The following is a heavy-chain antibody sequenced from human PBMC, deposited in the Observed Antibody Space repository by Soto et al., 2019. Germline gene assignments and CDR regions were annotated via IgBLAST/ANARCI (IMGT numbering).Heavy chain of an antibody. Sequence: GGSLRLSCAASGFTFSNYSMHWVRQAPGKGLEWVAVISKDGDKKYYAGSVKGRFTISRDNSKNTLYLQMNSLRPEDTAVHYCAREWSVANPGYWGQGTQGTVSS. CDR2: ISKDGDKK. J-gene: IGHJ4*02. D-gene: IGHD5-12*01. V-gene: IGHV3-30-3*01. CDR1: GFTFSNYS. CDR3: AREWSVANPGY.